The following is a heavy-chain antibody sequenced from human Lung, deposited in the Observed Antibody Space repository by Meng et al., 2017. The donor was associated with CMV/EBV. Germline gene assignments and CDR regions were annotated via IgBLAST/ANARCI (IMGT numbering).Heavy chain of an antibody. CDR3: LRRSGGSV. CDR2: IPHRGSS. J-gene: IGHJ1*01. CDR1: GDSITNHNW. V-gene: IGHV4-4*02. Sequence: QGQLGESGPALVKPSETLSLTGAVSGDSITNHNWWAWVRQPPGKGLEWIGEIPHRGSSAYNPSLKSRVSMSIDKSKNQFSLKLTSVTAADTAVYHCLRRSGGSVWGQGTLVTVSS. D-gene: IGHD3-10*01.